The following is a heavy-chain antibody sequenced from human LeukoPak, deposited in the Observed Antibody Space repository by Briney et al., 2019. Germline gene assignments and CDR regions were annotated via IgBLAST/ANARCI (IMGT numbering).Heavy chain of an antibody. D-gene: IGHD1-1*01. Sequence: ASVKVSCKASGYTFTSYDINWVRQATGQGLEWMGWMNPNSGNTGYAQKFQGRVTMTRNTSISTAYMELSSLRSEDTAVYYCATRGSQLPKGAFDIWGQGTMVTVSS. J-gene: IGHJ3*02. CDR1: GYTFTSYD. CDR3: ATRGSQLPKGAFDI. V-gene: IGHV1-8*01. CDR2: MNPNSGNT.